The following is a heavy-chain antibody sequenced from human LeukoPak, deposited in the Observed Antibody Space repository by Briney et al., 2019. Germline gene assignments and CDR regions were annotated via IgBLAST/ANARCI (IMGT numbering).Heavy chain of an antibody. V-gene: IGHV4-59*12. CDR2: IYHSGST. D-gene: IGHD6-13*01. J-gene: IGHJ4*02. Sequence: PSETLSLTCTVSGGSISSYYWSWIRQPPGKGLEWIGYIYHSGSTHYNPSLKSRVTISVDRSKNQFSLKLSSVTAADTAVYYCARGFGYSSSWLPQYYFDYWGQGTLVTVSS. CDR3: ARGFGYSSSWLPQYYFDY. CDR1: GGSISSYY.